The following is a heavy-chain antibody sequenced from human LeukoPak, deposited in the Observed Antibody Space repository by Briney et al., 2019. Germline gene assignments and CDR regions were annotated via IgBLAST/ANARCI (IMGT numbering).Heavy chain of an antibody. D-gene: IGHD2-2*01. CDR2: IFYDGTIQ. V-gene: IGHV3-33*08. CDR3: ATPKSGYCSSTSCYAWSGTFDP. CDR1: GFTFTHYA. J-gene: IGHJ5*02. Sequence: GGSLRLSCAASGFTFTHYAMHWVRQTPGKGLEWVAVIFYDGTIQYYSDSVRGRLIVSRDNPKNTLYLQMNSLRAEDTAVYYCATPKSGYCSSTSCYAWSGTFDPWGQGTLVTVSS.